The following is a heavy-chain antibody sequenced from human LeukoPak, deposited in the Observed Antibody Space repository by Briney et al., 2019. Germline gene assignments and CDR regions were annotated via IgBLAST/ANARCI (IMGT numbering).Heavy chain of an antibody. J-gene: IGHJ4*02. D-gene: IGHD6-19*01. CDR1: EFAFSSYS. CDR3: TRATGWYPDY. CDR2: IKHDGIEM. V-gene: IGHV3-7*01. Sequence: GGSLRLSCAASEFAFSSYSMNWVRQAPGKGLEWVANIKHDGIEMNYADSAKGRFTISRDNAKNSLYLQMTSLRAEDTALYYCTRATGWYPDYWGQGTLITVSS.